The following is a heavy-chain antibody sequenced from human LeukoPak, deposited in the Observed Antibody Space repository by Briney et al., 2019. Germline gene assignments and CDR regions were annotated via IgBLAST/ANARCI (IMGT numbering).Heavy chain of an antibody. D-gene: IGHD6-19*01. J-gene: IGHJ4*02. CDR3: ARGNWDSSGWYYDY. CDR1: GGTFSSYA. CDR2: IISIFGTA. Sequence: KVSCKASGGTFSSYAISWVRQAPGQGLEWMGRIISIFGTANYAQKFQGRATITTDESTNTAYMELSSLRSEDTAVYYCARGNWDSSGWYYDYWGQGTLVAVSS. V-gene: IGHV1-69*05.